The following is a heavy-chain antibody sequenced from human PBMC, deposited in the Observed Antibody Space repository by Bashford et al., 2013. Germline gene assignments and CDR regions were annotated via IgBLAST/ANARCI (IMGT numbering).Heavy chain of an antibody. J-gene: IGHJ4*02. CDR2: IYPGDSDT. Sequence: VRQMPGKGLEWMGIIYPGDSDTRYSPSFQGQVTISDDKSVRTAYLQWSSLKAPDTAMYYCARGLHNSGYYSYFDYWGQGTLVTVSS. CDR3: ARGLHNSGYYSYFDY. V-gene: IGHV5-51*01. D-gene: IGHD3-22*01.